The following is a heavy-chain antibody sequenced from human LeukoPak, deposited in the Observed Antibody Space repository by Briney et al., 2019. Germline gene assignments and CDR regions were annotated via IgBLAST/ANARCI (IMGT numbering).Heavy chain of an antibody. Sequence: QSGGSLRLSRAASGFTFSSYAMHWVRQAPGKGLEWVAVISYDGSNKYYADSVKGRFTISRDNSKNTLYLQMNSLRAEDTAVYYCARGLGRWLVRGAYGMDVWGQGTTVTVSS. CDR1: GFTFSSYA. CDR3: ARGLGRWLVRGAYGMDV. V-gene: IGHV3-30*04. J-gene: IGHJ6*02. D-gene: IGHD6-19*01. CDR2: ISYDGSNK.